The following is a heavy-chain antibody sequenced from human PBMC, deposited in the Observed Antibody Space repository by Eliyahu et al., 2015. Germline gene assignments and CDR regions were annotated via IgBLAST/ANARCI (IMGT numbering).Heavy chain of an antibody. V-gene: IGHV4-30-4*01. CDR2: IFFSGTT. J-gene: IGHJ6*02. Sequence: QVQLQESGPGLVKPSQTLFLTCTVXXGSINRGDYYWSWFRQPPGKGLEWIGNIFFSGTTSYNPSLKGRVTISMDTSKNQFSLSLISVTAADTAVYYCARDGLYYYNLDVWGQGTTVTVPS. CDR1: XGSINRGDYY. CDR3: ARDGLYYYNLDV.